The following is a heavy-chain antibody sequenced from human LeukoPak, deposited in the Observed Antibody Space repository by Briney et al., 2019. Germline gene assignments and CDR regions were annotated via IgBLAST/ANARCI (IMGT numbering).Heavy chain of an antibody. V-gene: IGHV3-33*01. J-gene: IGHJ4*02. CDR1: GFTFSSYG. Sequence: GGSLRLSCAASGFTFSSYGMHWVRQAPGKGLEWVAVIWYDGSNRYYADSVKGRFTISRDNSKNTLYLQMNSLRAEDTAVYYCARWELLHYFDYWGQGTLVTVSS. CDR3: ARWELLHYFDY. CDR2: IWYDGSNR. D-gene: IGHD1-26*01.